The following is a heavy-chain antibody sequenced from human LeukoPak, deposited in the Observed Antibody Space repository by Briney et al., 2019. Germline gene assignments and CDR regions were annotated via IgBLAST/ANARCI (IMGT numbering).Heavy chain of an antibody. V-gene: IGHV4-30-2*02. Sequence: SQTLSLTCAVSGGSISSGGYSWSWIRQPPGKGLEWIGYIYHSGSTYYNPSLKSRVTISVDRSKNQFSLKLNSVTAADTAVYYCAGGRSGYYGSGSYDNWGQGTLVTVSS. D-gene: IGHD3-10*01. J-gene: IGHJ4*02. CDR3: AGGRSGYYGSGSYDN. CDR2: IYHSGST. CDR1: GGSISSGGYS.